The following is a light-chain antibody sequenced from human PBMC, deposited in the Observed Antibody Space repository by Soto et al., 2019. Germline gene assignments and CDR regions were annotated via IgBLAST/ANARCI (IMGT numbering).Light chain of an antibody. CDR3: QQYNNWPPLT. CDR2: GAS. Sequence: EIVMTQSPATLSVSPGERATLSCRASQSVSSNLAWYQQKPGQAPKLLIYGASTRATGIPARFRGSGSGTEFTLTISSLQSEDFAFYYCQQYNNWPPLTFGGGTKVEIK. CDR1: QSVSSN. J-gene: IGKJ4*01. V-gene: IGKV3-15*01.